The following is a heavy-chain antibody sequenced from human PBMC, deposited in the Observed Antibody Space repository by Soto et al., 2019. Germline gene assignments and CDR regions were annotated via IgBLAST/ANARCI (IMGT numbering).Heavy chain of an antibody. V-gene: IGHV1-46*01. D-gene: IGHD1-26*01. CDR2: INPSGGST. CDR3: ARAEWELQSTVRRGIGMDV. CDR1: GYTFTSYY. J-gene: IGHJ6*02. Sequence: GASVKVSCKASGYTFTSYYMHWVRQAPGQGLEWMGIINPSGGSTSYAQKFQGRVTMTRDTSTSTVYMELSSLRSEDTAVYYCARAEWELQSTVRRGIGMDVWGQGTTVTVSS.